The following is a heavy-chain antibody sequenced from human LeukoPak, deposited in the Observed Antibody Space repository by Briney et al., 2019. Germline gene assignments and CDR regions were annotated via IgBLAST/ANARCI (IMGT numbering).Heavy chain of an antibody. CDR2: IKQDGSEK. Sequence: GGSLRLSCAASGFTFSSYWMSWVRQAPGKGLEWVANIKQDGSEKYYVDSVKGRFTISRDNAKNSLCLQMNSLRAEDTAVYYCARDLSSSWYGLDYWGQGTLVTVSS. D-gene: IGHD6-13*01. CDR3: ARDLSSSWYGLDY. CDR1: GFTFSSYW. J-gene: IGHJ4*02. V-gene: IGHV3-7*01.